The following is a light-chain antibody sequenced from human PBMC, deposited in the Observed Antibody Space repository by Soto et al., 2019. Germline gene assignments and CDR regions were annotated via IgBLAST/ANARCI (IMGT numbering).Light chain of an antibody. CDR1: QSVVNY. Sequence: DVQLTQYPSTLSASVGDRVAISCQASQSVVNYLNWFQQRPGKAPQLLISDASHLEPGVPSRFSGQRSGTDFNLIISSLQPEDFATYYCQQYEELPLTFGGGTRVEV. J-gene: IGKJ4*01. V-gene: IGKV1-33*01. CDR3: QQYEELPLT. CDR2: DAS.